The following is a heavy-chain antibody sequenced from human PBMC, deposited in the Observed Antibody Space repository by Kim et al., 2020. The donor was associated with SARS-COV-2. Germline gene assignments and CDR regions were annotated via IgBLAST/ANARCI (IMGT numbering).Heavy chain of an antibody. J-gene: IGHJ4*02. D-gene: IGHD3-22*01. CDR1: EFTFRNAW. CDR2: IKSKPEGETA. V-gene: IGHV3-15*01. Sequence: GGSLRLSCAASEFTFRNAWMSWVRQTPGKGLEWVGLIKSKPEGETADYAAPVKGRFSISMDDSEKTLYLQMNSLKTEDTGLYYCTPDPQYYDSNAYYYPANLPLYWSQGTQVTVSS. CDR3: TPDPQYYDSNAYYYPANLPLY.